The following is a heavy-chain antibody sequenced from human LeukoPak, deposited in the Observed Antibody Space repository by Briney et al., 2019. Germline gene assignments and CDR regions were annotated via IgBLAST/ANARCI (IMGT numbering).Heavy chain of an antibody. Sequence: LETLSLTCTVSGGSISSSSYYWGWIRQPPGKGLEWIGNIYYSGSTNYNPSLKSRVTISVDTSKNQFSLKLSSVTAADTAVYYCTRGSIAYYYMDVWGKGTTVTISS. CDR2: IYYSGST. CDR3: TRGSIAYYYMDV. CDR1: GGSISSSSYY. V-gene: IGHV4-39*07. J-gene: IGHJ6*03. D-gene: IGHD3-22*01.